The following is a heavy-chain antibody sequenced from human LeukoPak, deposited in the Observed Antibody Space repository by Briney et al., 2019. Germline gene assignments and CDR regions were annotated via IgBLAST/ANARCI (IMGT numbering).Heavy chain of an antibody. CDR3: ARDGSRITMGYWFDP. J-gene: IGHJ5*02. V-gene: IGHV4-4*07. CDR2: IYTSGST. D-gene: IGHD3-10*01. CDR1: GGSISSYY. Sequence: SETLSLTCTVSGGSISSYYWSWIRQPAGKGLEWIGRIYTSGSTNYNPSPKSRVTMSVDTSKNQFSLKLSSVTAADTAVYYCARDGSRITMGYWFDPWGQGTLVTVSS.